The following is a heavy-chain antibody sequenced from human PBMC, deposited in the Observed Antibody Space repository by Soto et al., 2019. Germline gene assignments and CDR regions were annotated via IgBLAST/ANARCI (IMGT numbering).Heavy chain of an antibody. CDR1: GGTFSSYA. Sequence: SVKVSCKASGGTFSSYAISWVRQAPGQGLEWMGGIIPIFGTANYAQKFQGRVTITADESTSTAYMELSSLRSEDTAVYYCARGGSSGYYPHDYWGQGTLVTVSS. CDR3: ARGGSSGYYPHDY. D-gene: IGHD3-22*01. CDR2: IIPIFGTA. J-gene: IGHJ4*02. V-gene: IGHV1-69*13.